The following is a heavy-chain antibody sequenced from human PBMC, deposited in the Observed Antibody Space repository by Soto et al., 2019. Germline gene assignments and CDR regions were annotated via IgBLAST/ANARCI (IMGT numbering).Heavy chain of an antibody. CDR2: ISYDGSNK. CDR1: GFTFSSYG. CDR3: AKDRFYSGSFKYYFDY. D-gene: IGHD1-26*01. Sequence: GGSLRLSCAASGFTFSSYGMHWVRQAPGKGLEWVAVISYDGSNKYYADSVKGRFTISRDNSKNTLYLQMNSLRAEDTAVYYCAKDRFYSGSFKYYFDYWGQGTLVTVSS. V-gene: IGHV3-30*18. J-gene: IGHJ4*02.